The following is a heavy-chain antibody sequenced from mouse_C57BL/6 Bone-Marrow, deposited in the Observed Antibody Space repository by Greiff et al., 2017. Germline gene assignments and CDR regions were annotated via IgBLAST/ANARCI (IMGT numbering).Heavy chain of an antibody. Sequence: QVQLKESGAELVKPGASVKLSCKASGYTFTEYTIHWVKQRPGQGLEWIGWFNPGSGSIKYNEKFKDKATLTADKSSSTAYLELSILTSEASAVYFFARHVPITTVVAAYYFDYWGQGTTLTVSS. V-gene: IGHV1-62-2*01. CDR1: GYTFTEYT. CDR2: FNPGSGSI. D-gene: IGHD1-1*01. CDR3: ARHVPITTVVAAYYFDY. J-gene: IGHJ2*01.